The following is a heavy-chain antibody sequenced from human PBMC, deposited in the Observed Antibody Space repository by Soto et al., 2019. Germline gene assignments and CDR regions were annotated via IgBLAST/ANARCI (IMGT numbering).Heavy chain of an antibody. V-gene: IGHV3-48*03. CDR2: ISSSGGTI. CDR3: ARIQTSRGFDV. Sequence: DVQLAESGGGLVQPGGALRLSCVASGFTFSSYEMNWVRQAPGKGLEWVSYISSSGGTIYYADAMRGRITISRDNAKNSLYLQMNSLTADDTAVYYCARIQTSRGFDVWGQGTVVIVSS. J-gene: IGHJ3*01. D-gene: IGHD6-6*01. CDR1: GFTFSSYE.